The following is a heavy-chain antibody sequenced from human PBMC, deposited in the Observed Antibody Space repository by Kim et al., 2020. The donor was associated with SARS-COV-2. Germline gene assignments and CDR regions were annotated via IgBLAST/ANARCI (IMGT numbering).Heavy chain of an antibody. CDR3: ARDGGGNCGGDCSNYYYYGMDV. Sequence: GGSLRLSCAASGFTFSSYSMNWVRQAPGKGLEWVSSISSSSSYIYYADSVKGRFTISRDNAKNSLYLQMNSLRAEDTAVYYCARDGGGNCGGDCSNYYYYGMDVWGQGTTVTVSS. CDR1: GFTFSSYS. J-gene: IGHJ6*02. CDR2: ISSSSSYI. V-gene: IGHV3-21*01. D-gene: IGHD2-21*02.